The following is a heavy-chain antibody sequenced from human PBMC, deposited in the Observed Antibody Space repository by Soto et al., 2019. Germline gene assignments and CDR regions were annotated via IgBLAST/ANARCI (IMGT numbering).Heavy chain of an antibody. Sequence: QVQLVESGGGVVQPGRSLRLSCAASGFTFSSYGMHWVRQAPGKGLEWVAVIWYDGSNKYYADSVKGRFTISRDNSKNTLYLQMNSLRAEDTAVYYCARGGDYGDSPGGYWGQGTLVTVSS. CDR2: IWYDGSNK. CDR1: GFTFSSYG. CDR3: ARGGDYGDSPGGY. J-gene: IGHJ4*02. D-gene: IGHD4-17*01. V-gene: IGHV3-33*01.